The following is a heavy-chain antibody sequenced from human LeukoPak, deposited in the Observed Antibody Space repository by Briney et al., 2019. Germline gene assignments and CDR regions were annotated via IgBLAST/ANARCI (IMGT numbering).Heavy chain of an antibody. D-gene: IGHD6-25*01. CDR3: VRDSSGSYVY. J-gene: IGHJ4*02. CDR2: IKLDGSEK. Sequence: GGSLRLSCAASGFIFSNYWMSWVRQAPGKGLERVANIKLDGSEKNYVDSVKGRFTISRDNAKNSLYLQMNSLRAEDTAVYYCVRDSSGSYVYWGQGTLVTVSS. CDR1: GFIFSNYW. V-gene: IGHV3-7*01.